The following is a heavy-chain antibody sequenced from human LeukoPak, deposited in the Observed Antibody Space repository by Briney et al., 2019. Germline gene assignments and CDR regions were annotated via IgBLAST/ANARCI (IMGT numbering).Heavy chain of an antibody. J-gene: IGHJ4*02. CDR1: GGTFSSYA. V-gene: IGHV1-69*04. D-gene: IGHD2-21*01. Sequence: ASVKVSCKASGGTFSSYAISWVRQAPGQGLEWMGRIIPILGIANYAQKFQGRVTITADKSTSTAYMELSSLRSEDTAVYYCARLTVVIPFSDYWGEGTVVTVSS. CDR3: ARLTVVIPFSDY. CDR2: IIPILGIA.